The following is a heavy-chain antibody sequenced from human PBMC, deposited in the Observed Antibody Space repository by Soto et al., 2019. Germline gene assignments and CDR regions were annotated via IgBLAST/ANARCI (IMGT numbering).Heavy chain of an antibody. V-gene: IGHV1-24*01. CDR1: GYTFTGYY. CDR3: ATAIVVVPAAIGYYGMDV. J-gene: IGHJ6*02. CDR2: FDPEDGET. Sequence: ASVKGSCKASGYTFTGYYMHWVRQAPGKGLEWMGGFDPEDGETIYAQKFQGRVTMTEDTSTDTAYMELSSLRSEDTAVYYCATAIVVVPAAIGYYGMDVWGQGTTVTVSS. D-gene: IGHD2-2*02.